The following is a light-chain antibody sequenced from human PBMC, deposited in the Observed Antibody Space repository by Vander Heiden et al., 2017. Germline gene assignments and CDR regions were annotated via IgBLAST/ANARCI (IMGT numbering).Light chain of an antibody. CDR1: QDISHY. CDR2: DAS. Sequence: DIPMTQSPSSLSASVGDRVTITCQASQDISHYLNWYQQKPGKAPKLLMYDASNLETGVPSRFSGSGSGTDFTFTISSLQPEDIATYYCQQYDNLPLTFGGGTKVEIK. CDR3: QQYDNLPLT. J-gene: IGKJ4*01. V-gene: IGKV1-33*01.